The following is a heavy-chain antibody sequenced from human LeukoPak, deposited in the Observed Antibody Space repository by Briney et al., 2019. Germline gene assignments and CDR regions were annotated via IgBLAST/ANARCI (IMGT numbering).Heavy chain of an antibody. D-gene: IGHD3-9*01. Sequence: GGSLRLSCAASGFTFSSYGMHWVRQAPGKGLEWVAVIWYDGSNKYYADSVKGRFTISRDNSKNTLYLQMNSLRAEDTAVYYCARDGYDILTGYYEEDYYYGIDVWGQGTTVTVSS. CDR3: ARDGYDILTGYYEEDYYYGIDV. CDR2: IWYDGSNK. J-gene: IGHJ6*02. V-gene: IGHV3-33*01. CDR1: GFTFSSYG.